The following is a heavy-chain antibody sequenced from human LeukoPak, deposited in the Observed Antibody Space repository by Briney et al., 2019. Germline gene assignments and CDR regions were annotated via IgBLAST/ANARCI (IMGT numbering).Heavy chain of an antibody. CDR3: AKEGRSLQTY. D-gene: IGHD5-24*01. V-gene: IGHV3-23*01. Sequence: GGSLRLSCVASGITFSNYAVSWVRQAPEKGLDWVSVISGSAHKIRYADSAKGRFTISRDNAKNSLYLQMNSLRVEDTAVYYCAKEGRSLQTYWGQGTLVTVSS. J-gene: IGHJ4*02. CDR2: ISGSAHKI. CDR1: GITFSNYA.